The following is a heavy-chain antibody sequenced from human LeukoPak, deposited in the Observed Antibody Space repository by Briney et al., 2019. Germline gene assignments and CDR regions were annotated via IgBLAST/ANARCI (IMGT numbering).Heavy chain of an antibody. CDR3: ARAYYGSGNDAFDI. D-gene: IGHD3-10*01. J-gene: IGHJ3*02. CDR1: GGSISSYY. V-gene: IGHV4-59*12. Sequence: PSETLSLTCSVSGGSISSYYWNWIRQPPGKGLEWIGYIYYTGNTNYNPSLKSRVTISIDTSKNQFSLKLSSVTAADTAVYYCARAYYGSGNDAFDIWGQGTMVTVSS. CDR2: IYYTGNT.